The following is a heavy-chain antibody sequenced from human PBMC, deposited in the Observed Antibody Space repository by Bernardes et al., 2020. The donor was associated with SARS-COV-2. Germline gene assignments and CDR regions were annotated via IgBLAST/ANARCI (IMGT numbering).Heavy chain of an antibody. J-gene: IGHJ1*01. V-gene: IGHV3-33*01. CDR3: AIAGVPLAHQVGYFQD. D-gene: IGHD2-21*01. CDR2: IWYDGSNE. Sequence: GGSLRLSCAASGFSFSSYGMHWVRQAPGKGLEWVATIWYDGSNERYADSVKGRFTISRDNSKNTLYLKMSSLRAEDTAVYYCAIAGVPLAHQVGYFQDLGQGTLLTVSS. CDR1: GFSFSSYG.